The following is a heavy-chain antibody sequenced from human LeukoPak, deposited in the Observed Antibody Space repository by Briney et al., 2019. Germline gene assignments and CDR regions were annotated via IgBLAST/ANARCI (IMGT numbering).Heavy chain of an antibody. CDR3: ARVDYGDETDY. D-gene: IGHD4-17*01. V-gene: IGHV1-8*02. CDR2: MNPNSGNT. CDR1: GYTFTSYG. J-gene: IGHJ4*02. Sequence: ASVKVSCKASGYTFTSYGISWVRQAPGQGLEWMEWMNPNSGNTGYAQKFQGRVTMTRNTSISTAYMELSSLRSEDTAVYYCARVDYGDETDYWGQGTLVTVSS.